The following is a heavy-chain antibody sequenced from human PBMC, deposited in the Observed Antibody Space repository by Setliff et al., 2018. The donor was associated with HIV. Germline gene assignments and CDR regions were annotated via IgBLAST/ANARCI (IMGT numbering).Heavy chain of an antibody. Sequence: PSETLSLTCTVSGYSISSSNWWGWIRQTPGKGLEWIGYIDYSGSTYYNPSLESRVTMSVDTSKNQFSLKLTSVTAVDTAAYYCARSTVGIRGVVRGYYYYYMAVWGKGTTVTVSS. CDR1: GYSISSSNW. D-gene: IGHD3-10*01. CDR2: IDYSGST. V-gene: IGHV4-28*01. J-gene: IGHJ6*03. CDR3: ARSTVGIRGVVRGYYYYYMAV.